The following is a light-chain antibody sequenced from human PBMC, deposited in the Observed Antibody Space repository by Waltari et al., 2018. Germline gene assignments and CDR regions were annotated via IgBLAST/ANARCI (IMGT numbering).Light chain of an antibody. J-gene: IGKJ4*01. CDR2: GAS. Sequence: DIQMTQSPSSLSASVGDRVTITCRASQGIRNYFVWFQQKPGKAPKSLIFGASNLQNGVPSRFGGSGSETDVTHTISNLGPEDCETYDCQQYETDPRTFGGGTKVEIK. CDR3: QQYETDPRT. V-gene: IGKV1-16*01. CDR1: QGIRNY.